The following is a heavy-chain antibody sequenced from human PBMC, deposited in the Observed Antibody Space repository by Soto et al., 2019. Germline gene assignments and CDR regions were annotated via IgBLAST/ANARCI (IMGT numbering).Heavy chain of an antibody. CDR3: ARDRGSIAAAGTDWLDP. CDR2: ISAYNGNT. CDR1: GYTFTSYG. V-gene: IGHV1-18*04. Sequence: GASVKVSCKASGYTFTSYGISWVRQAPGQGLEWMGWISAYNGNTNYAQKLQGRVTMTTDTSTSTAYMELRSLRSDDTAVYYCARDRGSIAAAGTDWLDPWGQGTLVTVSS. J-gene: IGHJ5*02. D-gene: IGHD6-13*01.